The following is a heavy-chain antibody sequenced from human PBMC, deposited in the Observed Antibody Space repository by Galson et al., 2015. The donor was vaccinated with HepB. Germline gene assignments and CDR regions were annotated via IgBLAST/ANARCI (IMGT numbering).Heavy chain of an antibody. CDR3: AKLGGGYCSGGSCYPEY. V-gene: IGHV3-23*01. CDR1: GFTFSNYA. Sequence: SLRLSCAASGFTFSNYAMSWVRQAPGKGLEWVSAISGSGGSTYYADSVKGRFTISRDNFKNTLYLQMNSLRAEDTAVYYCAKLGGGYCSGGSCYPEYWGQGALVTVSS. CDR2: ISGSGGST. J-gene: IGHJ4*02. D-gene: IGHD2-15*01.